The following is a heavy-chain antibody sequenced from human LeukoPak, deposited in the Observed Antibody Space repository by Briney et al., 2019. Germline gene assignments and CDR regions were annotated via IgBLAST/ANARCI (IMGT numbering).Heavy chain of an antibody. J-gene: IGHJ3*02. D-gene: IGHD3-10*01. CDR1: GYSISSGYY. CDR3: AKSNGYGLVDI. CDR2: IYHSGST. V-gene: IGHV4-38-2*02. Sequence: SETLSLTCTVSGYSISSGYYWGWIRQPPGKGLEWIGNIYHSGSTYYNPSLKSRVTISVDTSKNQFSLKLSSVTAANTAVYYCAKSNGYGLVDIWGQGTMVTVSS.